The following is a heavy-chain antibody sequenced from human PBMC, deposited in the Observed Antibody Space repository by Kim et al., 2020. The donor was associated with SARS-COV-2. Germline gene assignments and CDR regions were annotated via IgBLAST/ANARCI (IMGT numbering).Heavy chain of an antibody. CDR1: GFMFTTYY. CDR3: ARVREAASLFYFGIDV. V-gene: IGHV1-46*01. J-gene: IGHJ6*02. D-gene: IGHD6-13*01. CDR2: IYPSGSST. Sequence: ASVKVSCKASGFMFTTYYLHWVRQAPGQGLDWMGLIYPSGSSTEYAQKFQGRLTMTRDTSTNTVHMELNSLTSDDTAIYYCARVREAASLFYFGIDVWGQGTTVTVSS.